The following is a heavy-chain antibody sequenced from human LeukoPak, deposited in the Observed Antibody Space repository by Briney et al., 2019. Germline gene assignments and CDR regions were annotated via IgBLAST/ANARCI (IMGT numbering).Heavy chain of an antibody. CDR3: ARVPTENWHGISPI. Sequence: PGVSLRLSCAVSRFTFSIYWMSWVRQAPGKGLEWVANIKQDGSEKYYVDSVRGRFTISRDNSKNSLYLQMNSLRVEDTAVYYCARVPTENWHGISPIWGQGTKVTVSS. CDR2: IKQDGSEK. CDR1: RFTFSIYW. V-gene: IGHV3-7*01. D-gene: IGHD3-9*01. J-gene: IGHJ3*02.